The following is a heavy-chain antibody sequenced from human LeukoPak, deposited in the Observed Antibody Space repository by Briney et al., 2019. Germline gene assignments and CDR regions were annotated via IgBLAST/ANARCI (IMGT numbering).Heavy chain of an antibody. CDR3: ARQWSYGTPYYFDS. D-gene: IGHD4/OR15-4a*01. V-gene: IGHV4-39*01. Sequence: SETLSLTCTVSGDSIFSTTYYWGWIRQPPGKGLEWIGSIFHSGSTYYNPSLRSRVTISVDTSKNQFSLKLSSVTAADTAVYYCARQWSYGTPYYFDSWGQGTLVTVSS. CDR1: GDSIFSTTYY. CDR2: IFHSGST. J-gene: IGHJ4*02.